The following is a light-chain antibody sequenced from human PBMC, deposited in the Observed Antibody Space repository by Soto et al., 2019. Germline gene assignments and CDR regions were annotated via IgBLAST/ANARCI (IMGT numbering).Light chain of an antibody. J-gene: IGLJ2*01. CDR3: GADHGSGSNFVVV. CDR1: RGYSNYK. Sequence: QPAPTPPPSASASLGASVTLTCTLSRGYSNYKVDWYQQSPGKGPRFVMRVGTGGIVGSKGDGIPDRFSVLGSGLNRYLTIKNIQEEDESDYHCGADHGSGSNFVVVVGGGTKVTVL. V-gene: IGLV9-49*01. CDR2: VGTGGIVG.